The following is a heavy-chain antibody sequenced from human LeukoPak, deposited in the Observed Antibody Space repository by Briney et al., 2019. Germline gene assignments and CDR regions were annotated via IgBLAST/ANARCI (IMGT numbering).Heavy chain of an antibody. CDR1: VYTLTDYY. CDR3: TRGGDDEGPNYFDY. D-gene: IGHD3-10*01. CDR2: INLNSGGT. Sequence: ASVKVSCKASVYTLTDYYIHWVRQAPGNGLDWLGWINLNSGGTHYVQKFQGRVTMTRDTSISTAYMELNGLRSDDTAVYYCTRGGDDEGPNYFDYWGQGTLVTVSS. V-gene: IGHV1-2*02. J-gene: IGHJ4*02.